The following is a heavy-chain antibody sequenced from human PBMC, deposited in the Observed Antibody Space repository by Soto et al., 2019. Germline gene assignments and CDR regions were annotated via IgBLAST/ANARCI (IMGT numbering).Heavy chain of an antibody. CDR3: ARSRQKEAYYFDY. CDR1: GCSISSGDYY. V-gene: IGHV4-30-4*01. CDR2: IYYSGST. J-gene: IGHJ4*02. Sequence: PSETLSLTCTVSGCSISSGDYYWSWIRQPPGKGLEWIGYIYYSGSTYYNPSLKSRVTISVDTSKNQFSLKLSSVTAADTAVYYCARSRQKEAYYFDYWGQGTLVTVSS.